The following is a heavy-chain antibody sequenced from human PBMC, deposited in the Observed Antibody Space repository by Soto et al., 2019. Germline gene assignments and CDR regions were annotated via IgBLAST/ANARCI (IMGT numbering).Heavy chain of an antibody. Sequence: PGGSLRLSCAASGFTFSSYSMNWVRQAPGKGLEWVSYISSSSSTIYYADSVKGRFTISRDNAKNSLYLQMNSLRDEDTAVYYCARAGTAFGLDAFDIWGQGTMVTVSS. V-gene: IGHV3-48*02. D-gene: IGHD3-16*01. CDR2: ISSSSSTI. CDR3: ARAGTAFGLDAFDI. CDR1: GFTFSSYS. J-gene: IGHJ3*02.